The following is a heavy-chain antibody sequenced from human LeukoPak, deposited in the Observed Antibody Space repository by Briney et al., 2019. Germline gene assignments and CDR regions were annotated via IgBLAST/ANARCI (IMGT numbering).Heavy chain of an antibody. CDR1: GGSIRSSYYY. CDR3: ARIVNHYDSSGSYPYFDY. V-gene: IGHV4-39*01. J-gene: IGHJ4*02. D-gene: IGHD3-22*01. Sequence: SETPSLTCTVSGGSIRSSYYYWGWIRQPPGKGLEWIGSIYDSGSTYYNPSLKGRVTISVDTSKNQFSLKLNSVTAADTAVYYCARIVNHYDSSGSYPYFDYWGQGTLVTVSS. CDR2: IYDSGST.